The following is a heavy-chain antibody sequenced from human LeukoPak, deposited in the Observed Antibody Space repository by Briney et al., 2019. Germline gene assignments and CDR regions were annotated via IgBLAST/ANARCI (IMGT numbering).Heavy chain of an antibody. D-gene: IGHD5-12*01. CDR2: INPSSGDT. V-gene: IGHV1-2*02. J-gene: IGHJ4*02. CDR1: GYTLTGYY. CDR3: AKNPYEYYFDY. Sequence: ASVKVSCKASGYTLTGYYMHWVRLAPGQGLEWMGWINPSSGDTSYAQKFQGRVTMTRDTSISTAYTELSRLRSDDTAVYYCAKNPYEYYFDYWGQGTLVTVSS.